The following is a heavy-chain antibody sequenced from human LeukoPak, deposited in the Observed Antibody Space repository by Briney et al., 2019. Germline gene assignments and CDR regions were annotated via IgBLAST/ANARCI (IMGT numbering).Heavy chain of an antibody. CDR3: ARHNPWYFDY. CDR1: GDSISGYY. J-gene: IGHJ4*02. Sequence: SETLSLTCTVSGDSISGYYWSWIRQSPGKGLEWIANIYYSGTTNYNPSLKSRVTISVDTSKNQFSLKLSSVTAADTAVYYCARHNPWYFDYWGQGTLVTVSS. CDR2: IYYSGTT. V-gene: IGHV4-59*08.